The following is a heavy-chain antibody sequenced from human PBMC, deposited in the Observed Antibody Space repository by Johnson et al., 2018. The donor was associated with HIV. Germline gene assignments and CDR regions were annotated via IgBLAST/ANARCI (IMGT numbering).Heavy chain of an antibody. CDR2: IWYDGSNR. V-gene: IGHV3-33*06. J-gene: IGHJ3*02. CDR3: AKDQWSSSWTTDAFAM. D-gene: IGHD6-13*01. CDR1: GFTFSSFG. Sequence: QVQLVESGGGVVQPGRSLRLSCAASGFTFSSFGMHWVRQAPGKGLEWVAVIWYDGSNRYYADSVKGRFTISRDNSRNTLYMQMNSLRVEDTAVYYCAKDQWSSSWTTDAFAMWGQGTMVTVSS.